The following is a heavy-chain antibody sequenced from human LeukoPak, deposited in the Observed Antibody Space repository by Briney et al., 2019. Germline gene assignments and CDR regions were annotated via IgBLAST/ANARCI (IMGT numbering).Heavy chain of an antibody. Sequence: PGGSLRLSCAASGFTFSSSWMYWVRQAPGKGLVWVSRINSDESITTYADSVKGRFTISRDNAKNTLYLQVNSLRAEDTAVYYCARGLVPGFLDYWGQGTPVTVP. CDR1: GFTFSSSW. V-gene: IGHV3-74*01. J-gene: IGHJ4*02. CDR2: INSDESIT. CDR3: ARGLVPGFLDY. D-gene: IGHD4-11*01.